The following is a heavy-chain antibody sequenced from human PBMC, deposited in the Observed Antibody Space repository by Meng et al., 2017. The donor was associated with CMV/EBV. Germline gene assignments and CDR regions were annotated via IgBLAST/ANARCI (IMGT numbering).Heavy chain of an antibody. V-gene: IGHV3-15*01. CDR1: GFTFSSYW. J-gene: IGHJ4*02. CDR2: IKSKTDGGTT. CDR3: TTGGDYDFWDFDY. Sequence: GGSLRLSCAASGFTFSSYWMSWVRQAPGKGLEWVGRIKSKTDGGTTDYAAPVKGRFTISRDDSKNTLYLQMNSLKTEDTAVYYCTTGGDYDFWDFDYWGQGTLVTVSS. D-gene: IGHD3-3*01.